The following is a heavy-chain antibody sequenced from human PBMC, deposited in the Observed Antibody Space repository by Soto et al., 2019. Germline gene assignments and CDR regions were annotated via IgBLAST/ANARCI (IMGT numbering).Heavy chain of an antibody. D-gene: IGHD6-13*01. J-gene: IGHJ6*02. CDR2: IYYSGST. V-gene: IGHV4-59*01. Sequence: SETLSLTCTVSGGSISSYYWSWIRQPPGKGLEWIGYIYYSGSTNYNPSLKSRVTISVDTSKNQFSLKLSSVTAADTAVYYCARDLSHIAAAGHYYYYGMDVWGQGTTVTVSS. CDR1: GGSISSYY. CDR3: ARDLSHIAAAGHYYYYGMDV.